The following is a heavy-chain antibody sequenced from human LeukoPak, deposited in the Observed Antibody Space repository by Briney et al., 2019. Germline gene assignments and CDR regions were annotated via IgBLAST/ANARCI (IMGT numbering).Heavy chain of an antibody. J-gene: IGHJ4*02. CDR1: GGSISSGGYS. CDR2: IYHTGST. CDR3: ARARMRGTAQSFDY. Sequence: SQTLSLTCAVSGGSISSGGYSWSWIRQPPGKGLEWIGDIYHTGSTNYNPSLKSRVTLSVDTSKNHFSLKLTSVTAADTAVYYCARARMRGTAQSFDYWGQGTLVTVSS. D-gene: IGHD2-21*02. V-gene: IGHV4-30-2*01.